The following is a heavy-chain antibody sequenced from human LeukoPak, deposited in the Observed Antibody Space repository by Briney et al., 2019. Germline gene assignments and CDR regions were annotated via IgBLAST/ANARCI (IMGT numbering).Heavy chain of an antibody. CDR1: GYTFTGYY. J-gene: IGHJ4*02. CDR2: INPNSGGT. D-gene: IGHD3-9*01. CDR3: ARSYDILTGYSGGY. V-gene: IGHV1-2*06. Sequence: ASVKVSCKASGYTFTGYYMHWVRQAPGQGLEWVGRINPNSGGTNYARKFQGRVTMTRDTSISTAYMELSRLRSDDTAVYYCARSYDILTGYSGGYWGQGTLVTVSS.